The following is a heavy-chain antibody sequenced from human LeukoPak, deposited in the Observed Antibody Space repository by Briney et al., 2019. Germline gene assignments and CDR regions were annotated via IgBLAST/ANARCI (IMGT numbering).Heavy chain of an antibody. Sequence: PAGSLRLSCTASGFTFSRYAISWVRQAPGKGLEWVSSIGGSGGSTYYADSVKGRFTISRDNSKNTLFLQMNSLRAEDTAVFYCEKASSGWYFDPFDYWGQGILVTVSS. CDR2: IGGSGGST. CDR1: GFTFSRYA. V-gene: IGHV3-23*01. J-gene: IGHJ4*02. D-gene: IGHD6-19*01. CDR3: EKASSGWYFDPFDY.